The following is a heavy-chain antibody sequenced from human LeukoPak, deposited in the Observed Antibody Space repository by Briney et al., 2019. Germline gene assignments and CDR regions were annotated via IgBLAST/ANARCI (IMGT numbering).Heavy chain of an antibody. D-gene: IGHD3-10*01. V-gene: IGHV3-53*01. J-gene: IGHJ6*02. Sequence: PGGSLRLSCAASGFTFSSYSMNWVRQAPGKGLEWVSVIYSGGSTYYADSVKGRFTISRDNSKNTLYLQMNSLRAEDTAVYYCARDRDYYYGMDVWGHGTTVTVSS. CDR2: IYSGGST. CDR3: ARDRDYYYGMDV. CDR1: GFTFSSYS.